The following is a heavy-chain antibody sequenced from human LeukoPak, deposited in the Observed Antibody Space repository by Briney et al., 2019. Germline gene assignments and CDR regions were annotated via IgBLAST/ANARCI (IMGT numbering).Heavy chain of an antibody. Sequence: SETLSLTCTVSGGSISSYYWSWIRQPPGKGLEWIGYIYYSGSTNYNPSLKSRVTISVDTSKNQFSLKLSSVTAADTAVYYCARDLPASLHYWAQGTLVTVSS. CDR1: GGSISSYY. CDR3: ARDLPASLHY. CDR2: IYYSGST. V-gene: IGHV4-59*01. J-gene: IGHJ4*02.